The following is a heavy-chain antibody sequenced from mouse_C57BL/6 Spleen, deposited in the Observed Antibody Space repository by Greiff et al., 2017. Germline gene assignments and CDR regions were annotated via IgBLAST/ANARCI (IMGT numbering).Heavy chain of an antibody. V-gene: IGHV1-63*01. Sequence: QVQLKQSGAELVRPGTSVKMSCKASGYTFTNYWIGWAKQRPGHGLEWIGDIYPGGGYTNYNEKFKGKATLTADKSSCTAYMQFSSLTSEDSAIYYCARYHGSVGAMDCWGQGTSVTVSS. CDR2: IYPGGGYT. D-gene: IGHD1-1*01. CDR3: ARYHGSVGAMDC. CDR1: GYTFTNYW. J-gene: IGHJ4*01.